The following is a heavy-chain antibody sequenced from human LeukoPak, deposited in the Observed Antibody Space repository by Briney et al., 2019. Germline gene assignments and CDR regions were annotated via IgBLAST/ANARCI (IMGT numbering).Heavy chain of an antibody. D-gene: IGHD5-18*01. Sequence: PGGSLRLSCAASGLTVSSNYMSWVRQAPGKGLEWVSVIYSGGSTYYADSVKGRFTISRDNSKNTLYLQMNSLRAEDTAVYYCAREGYSYGQNWFDPWGQGTLVTVSS. CDR1: GLTVSSNY. CDR3: AREGYSYGQNWFDP. CDR2: IYSGGST. J-gene: IGHJ5*02. V-gene: IGHV3-53*01.